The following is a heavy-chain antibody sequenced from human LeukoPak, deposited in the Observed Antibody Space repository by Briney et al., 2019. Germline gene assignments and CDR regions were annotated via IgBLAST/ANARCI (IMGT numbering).Heavy chain of an antibody. J-gene: IGHJ4*02. D-gene: IGHD1-26*01. CDR2: FDPEDGET. Sequence: GASVKVSCKVCGYTLTELSMHWVRQAPGKGLEWMGGFDPEDGETIYAQKFQGRVTMTEDTSTDTAYMELSSLRSEDTAVYYCATDRGGATIFDYWGQGPLVTVSS. V-gene: IGHV1-24*01. CDR1: GYTLTELS. CDR3: ATDRGGATIFDY.